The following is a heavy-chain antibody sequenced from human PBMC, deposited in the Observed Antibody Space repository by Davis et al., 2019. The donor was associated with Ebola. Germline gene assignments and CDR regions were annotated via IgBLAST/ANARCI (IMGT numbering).Heavy chain of an antibody. CDR1: GFTFSSYT. Sequence: PGGSLRLSCAASGFTFSSYTMNWVRQAPGKGLEWVSSISSSSSYIYYADSVKGRFTISRDNTKNSLYLQLSSLRAEDTAVYYCAKAGYIVLMVYVDWGQGTLVTVSS. CDR2: ISSSSSYI. D-gene: IGHD2-8*01. V-gene: IGHV3-21*01. CDR3: AKAGYIVLMVYVD. J-gene: IGHJ4*02.